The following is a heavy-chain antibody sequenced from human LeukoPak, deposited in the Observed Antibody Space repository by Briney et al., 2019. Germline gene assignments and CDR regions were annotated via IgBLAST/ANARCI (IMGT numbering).Heavy chain of an antibody. Sequence: GGSLRLSCAASGFTFSSYSMNWVRQAPGKGLEWVSSISSGSSYIYYADSVKGRFTISRDNAKNSLYLQMNSLRAEDTAVYYCARSQQLVSSATDYWGQGTLVTVSS. CDR1: GFTFSSYS. CDR3: ARSQQLVSSATDY. J-gene: IGHJ4*02. D-gene: IGHD6-13*01. V-gene: IGHV3-21*01. CDR2: ISSGSSYI.